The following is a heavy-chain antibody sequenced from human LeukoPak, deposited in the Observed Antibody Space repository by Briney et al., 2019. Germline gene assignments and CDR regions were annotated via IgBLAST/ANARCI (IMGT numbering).Heavy chain of an antibody. CDR2: INPKNSGT. D-gene: IGHD4-17*01. V-gene: IGHV1-2*04. Sequence: ASVKVSCKTSGYTFSDYYIHWVRQAPGQGLEWMGWINPKNSGTKYAQKFQGWITMTTDTSTSTAYMELTSLRSNDTAVYYCARVTVTTLFDHWGPGTLVTVSS. CDR1: GYTFSDYY. CDR3: ARVTVTTLFDH. J-gene: IGHJ4*02.